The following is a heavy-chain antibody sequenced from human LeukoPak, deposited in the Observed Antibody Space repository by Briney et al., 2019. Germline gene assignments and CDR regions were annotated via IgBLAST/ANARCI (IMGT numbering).Heavy chain of an antibody. V-gene: IGHV3-21*01. D-gene: IGHD6-13*01. CDR3: AGEETSNIAAPDY. J-gene: IGHJ4*02. Sequence: GGSLRLSCAASGFTFSSYSMNWVRQAPGKGLEWVSSISSSSSYIYYADSVKGRFTISRDNAKNSLYLQMNSPRAEDTAVYYCAGEETSNIAAPDYWGQGTLVTVSS. CDR2: ISSSSSYI. CDR1: GFTFSSYS.